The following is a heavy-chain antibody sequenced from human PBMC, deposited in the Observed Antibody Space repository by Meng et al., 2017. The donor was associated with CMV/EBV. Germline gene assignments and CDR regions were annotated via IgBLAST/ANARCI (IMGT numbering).Heavy chain of an antibody. D-gene: IGHD3-9*01. V-gene: IGHV1-18*01. CDR1: GYTFTSYG. J-gene: IGHJ4*02. CDR2: ISAYNGNT. CDR3: ARNAFGNDILSYFDY. Sequence: ASVKVSKASGYTFTSYGISWVRQAPGQGLEWMGWISAYNGNTNYAQKLQGRVTMTTDTSTSTAYMELRSLRSDDTAVYYCARNAFGNDILSYFDYWGQGTLVTVSS.